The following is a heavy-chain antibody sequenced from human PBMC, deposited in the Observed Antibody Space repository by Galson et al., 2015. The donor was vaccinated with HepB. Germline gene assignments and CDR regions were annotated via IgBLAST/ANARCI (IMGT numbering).Heavy chain of an antibody. CDR3: ARARRTSSWYLHY. J-gene: IGHJ4*02. Sequence: LSLTCTVSGDSISSYYWSWIRQPPGKGLEWIGYIYYSGITNHNPSLKSRVTISVDTSKNQFSLKLTSVTAADTAVYYCARARRTSSWYLHYWGQGTLVTVSS. CDR1: GDSISSYY. V-gene: IGHV4-59*01. CDR2: IYYSGIT. D-gene: IGHD6-13*01.